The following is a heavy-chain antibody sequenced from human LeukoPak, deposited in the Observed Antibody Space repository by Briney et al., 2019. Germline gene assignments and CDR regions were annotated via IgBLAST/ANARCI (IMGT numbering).Heavy chain of an antibody. Sequence: GSSVKVSCKASGYTFTSYGISWVRQAPGQGLEWMGWISAYNGNTNYAQKLQGRVTMTTDTSTSTAYMELRSLRSDDTAVYYCARVPPTYCSSTSCPYYFDYWGQGTLVTVSS. CDR1: GYTFTSYG. CDR2: ISAYNGNT. D-gene: IGHD2-2*01. V-gene: IGHV1-18*01. CDR3: ARVPPTYCSSTSCPYYFDY. J-gene: IGHJ4*02.